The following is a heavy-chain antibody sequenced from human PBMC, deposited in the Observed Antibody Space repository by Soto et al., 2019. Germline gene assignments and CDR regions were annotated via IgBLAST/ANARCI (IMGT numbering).Heavy chain of an antibody. Sequence: PGGSLRLSCAASGFTFGDYYMTWIRQAPGKGLEWVSYISSTGTYTNYADSVKGRFTISRDNAKNSLYLQMYSLRDEDTAVYYCVRDPSKRSPPDYWGQGTLVTVS. J-gene: IGHJ4*02. CDR1: GFTFGDYY. CDR2: ISSTGTYT. V-gene: IGHV3-11*05. CDR3: VRDPSKRSPPDY.